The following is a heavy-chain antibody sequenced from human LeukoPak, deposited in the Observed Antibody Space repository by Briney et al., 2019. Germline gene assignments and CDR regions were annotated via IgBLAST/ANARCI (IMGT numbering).Heavy chain of an antibody. D-gene: IGHD3-22*01. CDR2: IIPIFGTA. CDR3: AIYYYDSSGSRMIPFDY. Sequence: PGGSLRLSCAASGFTFSSYGMHWVRQAPGKGLEWMGGIIPIFGTANYAQKFQGRVTITADESTSTAYMELSSLRSEDTAVYYCAIYYYDSSGSRMIPFDYWGQGTLVTVSS. J-gene: IGHJ4*02. CDR1: GFTFSSYG. V-gene: IGHV1-69*01.